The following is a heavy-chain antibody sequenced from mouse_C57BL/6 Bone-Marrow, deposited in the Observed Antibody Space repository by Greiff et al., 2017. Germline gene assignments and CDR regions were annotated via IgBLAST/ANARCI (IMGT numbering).Heavy chain of an antibody. CDR3: ARLPRWDYAMDY. CDR1: GFSINSDCY. D-gene: IGHD2-12*01. V-gene: IGHV3-3*01. J-gene: IGHJ4*01. Sequence: EVKVEESGPSLVRPSQTLSLTCTVTGFSINSDCYWIWIRQFPGNKLEYIGYTFYSGIPYYNPSLESRTYITRDTSKNQFSLKLSSVTTEDTATYYCARLPRWDYAMDYWGQGTSVTVSS. CDR2: TFYSGIP.